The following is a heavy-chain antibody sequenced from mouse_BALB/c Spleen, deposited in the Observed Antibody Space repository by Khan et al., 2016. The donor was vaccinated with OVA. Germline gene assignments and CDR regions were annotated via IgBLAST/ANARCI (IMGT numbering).Heavy chain of an antibody. Sequence: EVQLQESGPGLVKPSQSLSLTCTVTGYSITSDYAWNWIRQFPGNKLEWMGYIKYSGTTSYNPSLKSRIFITHDTSKNQFFLQFNSVTTDDTATYYCARSGTISTVVVTDFDFWGQGTTLTVSS. CDR2: IKYSGTT. CDR1: GYSITSDYA. V-gene: IGHV3-2*02. J-gene: IGHJ2*01. D-gene: IGHD1-1*01. CDR3: ARSGTISTVVVTDFDF.